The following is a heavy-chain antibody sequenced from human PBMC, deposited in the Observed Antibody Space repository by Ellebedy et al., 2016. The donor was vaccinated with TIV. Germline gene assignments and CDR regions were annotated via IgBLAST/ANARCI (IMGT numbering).Heavy chain of an antibody. CDR3: ARSCSPSCWECLEY. V-gene: IGHV4-4*02. CDR1: GGSISSSNW. D-gene: IGHD2-2*01. J-gene: IGHJ4*02. CDR2: IYHSGST. Sequence: SETLSLXXAVSGGSISSSNWWSWVRQPPGKGLEWIGDIYHSGSTNYNPSLQSRVAISLDSSKTQFSLELNSVTAADTAVYFCARSCSPSCWECLEYWGQGVLVTVSS.